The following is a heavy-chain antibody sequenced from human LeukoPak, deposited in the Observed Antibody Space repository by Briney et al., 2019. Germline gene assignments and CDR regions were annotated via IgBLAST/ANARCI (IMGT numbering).Heavy chain of an antibody. CDR3: AKVGTAMVLWYFDL. CDR2: INPNSGGT. D-gene: IGHD5-18*01. J-gene: IGHJ2*01. Sequence: GASVKVSCKASGYTFTGYYMHWVRQAPGQGLEWMGRINPNSGGTNYAQKFQGRVTMTRDTSISTAYMELSRLRSDDTAVYYCAKVGTAMVLWYFDLWGRGTLVTVSS. V-gene: IGHV1-2*06. CDR1: GYTFTGYY.